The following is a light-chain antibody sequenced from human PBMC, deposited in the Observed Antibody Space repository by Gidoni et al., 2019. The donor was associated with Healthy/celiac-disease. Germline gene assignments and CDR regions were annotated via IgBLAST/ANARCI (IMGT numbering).Light chain of an antibody. CDR2: EVS. Sequence: QSALTQPASVSGSPGQSITSSCTGTSSDVGGYNYVSWYPQHPGKAPKLMIDEVSKRPSGVSNRFSGAKSGNTASLTISGLQAEDEADYYCSSYTSSSTEVFGTGTKVTVL. CDR3: SSYTSSSTEV. V-gene: IGLV2-14*01. J-gene: IGLJ1*01. CDR1: SSDVGGYNY.